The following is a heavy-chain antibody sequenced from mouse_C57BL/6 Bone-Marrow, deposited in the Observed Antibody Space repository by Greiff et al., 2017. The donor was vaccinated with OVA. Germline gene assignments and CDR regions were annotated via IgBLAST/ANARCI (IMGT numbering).Heavy chain of an antibody. CDR1: GFTFSDYG. Sequence: EVKLMESGGGLVKPGGSLKLSCAASGFTFSDYGMHWVRQAPEKGLEWVAYISSGSSTIYYADTVKGRFPISRDTAKNTLFLQMTSRRSEDTAMYYCARAIYDDYDEGFAYWGQGTLVTVSA. CDR3: ARAIYDDYDEGFAY. CDR2: ISSGSSTI. V-gene: IGHV5-17*01. D-gene: IGHD2-4*01. J-gene: IGHJ3*01.